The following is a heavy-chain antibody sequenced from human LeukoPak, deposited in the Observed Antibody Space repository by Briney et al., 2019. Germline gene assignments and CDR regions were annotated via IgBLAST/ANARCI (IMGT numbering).Heavy chain of an antibody. V-gene: IGHV3-7*03. J-gene: IGHJ4*02. CDR3: AKAKSYDSGGAFDY. CDR2: IRQDGSVQ. D-gene: IGHD3-10*01. Sequence: GGSLRPSCAASGFTFSSYWMSWVRQAPGKGLEGVANIRQDGSVQNYADSVKGRFTISRDNAKNSLYLQMNSLRAEDTALYYCAKAKSYDSGGAFDYWGQGTLVTVSS. CDR1: GFTFSSYW.